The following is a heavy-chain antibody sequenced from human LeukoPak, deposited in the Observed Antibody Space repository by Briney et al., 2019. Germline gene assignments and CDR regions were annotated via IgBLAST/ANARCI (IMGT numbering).Heavy chain of an antibody. CDR1: GFTFSSYA. J-gene: IGHJ6*03. Sequence: GGSLRLSCAASGFTFSSYAMHWVRQAPGKGLEWVAVISYDGSNKYYADSVKGRFTISRDNAKNSLYLQMNSLRAEDTAVYYCARQGMSGYDSSPVYYYMDVWGKGTTVSVSS. D-gene: IGHD5-12*01. CDR2: ISYDGSNK. V-gene: IGHV3-30*04. CDR3: ARQGMSGYDSSPVYYYMDV.